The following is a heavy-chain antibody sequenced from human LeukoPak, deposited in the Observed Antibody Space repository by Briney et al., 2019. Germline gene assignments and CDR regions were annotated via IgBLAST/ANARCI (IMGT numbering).Heavy chain of an antibody. CDR1: GGSISSSNW. CDR3: ARLSLKVLEWSPTKGKETHYFDY. CDR2: IYHSGNT. D-gene: IGHD3-3*01. V-gene: IGHV4-4*02. Sequence: SETLSLTCAVSGGSISSSNWWSWVRQPPGKGLEWIGEIYHSGNTNYTPSLKSRVTILEDKSKNQFSVKLSSVTAADTAVYYCARLSLKVLEWSPTKGKETHYFDYWGQGTLVTVSS. J-gene: IGHJ4*02.